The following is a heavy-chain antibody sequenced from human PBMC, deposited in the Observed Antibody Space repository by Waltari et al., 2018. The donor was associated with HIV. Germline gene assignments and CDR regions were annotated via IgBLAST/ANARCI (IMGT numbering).Heavy chain of an antibody. J-gene: IGHJ4*02. Sequence: DVQLVESGGGLVQPGGSLRLSCGASGFIFDSYWVFWVRQAPGEGLVWVARIKTDGTITTYADSVKGRFVISRDNAKNTLFLQMNSLRVEDTAVYYCTRTLQDLYFFDEWGQGTLVTVSS. CDR1: GFIFDSYW. CDR3: TRTLQDLYFFDE. D-gene: IGHD1-1*01. V-gene: IGHV3-74*01. CDR2: IKTDGTIT.